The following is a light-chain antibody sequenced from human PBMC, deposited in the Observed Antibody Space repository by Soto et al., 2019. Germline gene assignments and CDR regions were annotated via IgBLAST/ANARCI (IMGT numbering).Light chain of an antibody. CDR3: QQYNEFQYT. CDR1: QSISSR. CDR2: KAT. Sequence: DIQMTQSPSSLSASVGDRVTITCRASQSISSRLAWYQQKPGQAPKLLIYKATNLQTGVASRFSGSGSGTEFSLTISGLQPDDFAVYFCQQYNEFQYTFGQGTRLDIK. J-gene: IGKJ2*01. V-gene: IGKV1-5*03.